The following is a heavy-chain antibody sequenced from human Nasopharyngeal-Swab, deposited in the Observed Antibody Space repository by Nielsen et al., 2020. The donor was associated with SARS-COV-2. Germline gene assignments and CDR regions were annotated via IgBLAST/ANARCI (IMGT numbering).Heavy chain of an antibody. CDR2: IRSKTNGEAT. CDR1: GFNFPDYA. V-gene: IGHV3-49*04. CDR3: TRGAPSGYYGLDV. J-gene: IGHJ6*02. D-gene: IGHD3-10*01. Sequence: GESLKISCTASGFNFPDYAVSWVRQAPGKGLEWVGFIRSKTNGEATQYAASVKGRFTISRDDSKPIAYLQMNSLKTEDTDVYHCTRGAPSGYYGLDVWGQGTTVTVSS.